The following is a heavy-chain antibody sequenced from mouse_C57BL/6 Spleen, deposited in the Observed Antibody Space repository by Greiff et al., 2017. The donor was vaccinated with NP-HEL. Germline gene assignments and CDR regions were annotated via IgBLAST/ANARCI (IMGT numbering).Heavy chain of an antibody. V-gene: IGHV5-17*01. CDR3: GKNDYEDYYAMDY. CDR1: GFTFSDYG. Sequence: EVKLMESGGGLVKPGGSLKLSCAASGFTFSDYGMHWVRQAPEKGLEWVAYISSGSSTIYYADTVKGRFTISRDNAKNTLFLQMTSLRSEDTAMYYCGKNDYEDYYAMDYWGQGTSVTVSS. J-gene: IGHJ4*01. D-gene: IGHD2-4*01. CDR2: ISSGSSTI.